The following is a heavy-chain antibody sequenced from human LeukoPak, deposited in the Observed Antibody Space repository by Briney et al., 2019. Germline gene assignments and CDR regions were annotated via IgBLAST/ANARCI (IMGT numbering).Heavy chain of an antibody. CDR1: GGSISSGSYY. D-gene: IGHD3-10*01. CDR2: IYTSGST. CDR3: AREFRGYFDY. V-gene: IGHV4-61*02. Sequence: SETLSLTCTVSGGSISSGSYYWSWIRQPAGKGLEWIGRIYTSGSTNYNPSLKSRVTISVDTSKNQFSLKLSSVTAADTAVYYCAREFRGYFDYSGQGTLVTASS. J-gene: IGHJ4*02.